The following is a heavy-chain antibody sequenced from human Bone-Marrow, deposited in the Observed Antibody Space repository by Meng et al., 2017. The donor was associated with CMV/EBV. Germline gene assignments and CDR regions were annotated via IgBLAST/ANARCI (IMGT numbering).Heavy chain of an antibody. CDR3: VRYYYDSRLLDY. D-gene: IGHD3-22*01. Sequence: GESLKISCAASGFTFSNAWMSWVRQAPGKGLEWVAYIRYDRSNKYYADSVKGRFTISRDNSKNTLYLQMNSLRVDDTAVYYCVRYYYDSRLLDYWGQGTLVTVSS. J-gene: IGHJ4*02. V-gene: IGHV3-30*02. CDR2: IRYDRSNK. CDR1: GFTFSNAW.